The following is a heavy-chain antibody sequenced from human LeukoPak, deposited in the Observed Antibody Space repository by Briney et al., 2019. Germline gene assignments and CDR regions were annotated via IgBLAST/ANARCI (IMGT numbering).Heavy chain of an antibody. V-gene: IGHV1-8*01. J-gene: IGHJ4*02. CDR1: GYTFISYD. CDR3: ARLLYDSSGYSYYFDY. Sequence: ASVKVSCKASGYTFISYDINWVRQATGQGLEWMGWVNPNSGNTGYAHKFQGRVTMTRNTSISTAYMELSSLRSEDTAVCYCARLLYDSSGYSYYFDYWGQGTLVTVSS. CDR2: VNPNSGNT. D-gene: IGHD3-22*01.